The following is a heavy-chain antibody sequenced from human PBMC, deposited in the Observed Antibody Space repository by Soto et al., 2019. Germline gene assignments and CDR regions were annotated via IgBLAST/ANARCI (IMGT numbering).Heavy chain of an antibody. D-gene: IGHD6-13*01. CDR1: GCSFSRYG. CDR3: AKDGDLAAASYYFDY. Sequence: SLSQSCVAAGCSFSRYGIHWFRQAPGKGLEWVAVISYDGGNKYYADSVKGRFTISRDNTKNTLYLQMNSLRVEDTAVYYCAKDGDLAAASYYFDYWGPGTQVTVSS. J-gene: IGHJ4*02. V-gene: IGHV3-30*18. CDR2: ISYDGGNK.